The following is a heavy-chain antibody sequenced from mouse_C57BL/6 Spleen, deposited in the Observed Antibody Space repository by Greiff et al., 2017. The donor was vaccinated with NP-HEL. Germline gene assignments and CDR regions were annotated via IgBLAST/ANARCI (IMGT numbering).Heavy chain of an antibody. CDR1: GYAFTNYL. Sequence: VQLQQSGAELVRPGTSVKVSCKASGYAFTNYLIEWVKQRPGQGLEWLGVINPGRGGTNYNAPFKGQATLTADTSSSTAYMQLSSLTSDDSAVYFCARVGSYYGSNFDAWGQGTTLTVSS. CDR2: INPGRGGT. J-gene: IGHJ2*01. CDR3: ARVGSYYGSNFDA. V-gene: IGHV1-54*01. D-gene: IGHD1-1*01.